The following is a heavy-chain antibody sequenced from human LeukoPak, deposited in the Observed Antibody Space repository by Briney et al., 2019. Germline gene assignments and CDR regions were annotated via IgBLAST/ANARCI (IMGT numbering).Heavy chain of an antibody. D-gene: IGHD3-3*01. J-gene: IGHJ6*02. CDR3: ARRGITIFGVARVYYYYGMDV. Sequence: AGGSLRLSCAASGFTFSSYEMNWVRQAPGKGLEWVSYISSSGSTIYYADSVKGRFTISRDNAKNSLYLQMNSLRAEDTAVYYCARRGITIFGVARVYYYYGMDVWGQGTTVTVSS. CDR1: GFTFSSYE. CDR2: ISSSGSTI. V-gene: IGHV3-48*03.